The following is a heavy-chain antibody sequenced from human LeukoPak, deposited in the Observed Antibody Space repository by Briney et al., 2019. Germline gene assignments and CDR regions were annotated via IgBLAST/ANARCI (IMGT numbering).Heavy chain of an antibody. D-gene: IGHD3-3*01. CDR3: ARVFAGSTAHRYFDL. Sequence: PGGSLRLSCAASGXTFSSYWMHWVRQAPGKGLVSVSRINSDGSSTSYADSVKGRFTISRDNAKNTLYLQMNSLRAEDTAVYYCARVFAGSTAHRYFDLWGRGTLVTVSS. V-gene: IGHV3-74*01. J-gene: IGHJ2*01. CDR2: INSDGSST. CDR1: GXTFSSYW.